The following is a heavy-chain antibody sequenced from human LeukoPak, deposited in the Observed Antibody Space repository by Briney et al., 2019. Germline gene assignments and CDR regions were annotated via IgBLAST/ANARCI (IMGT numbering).Heavy chain of an antibody. CDR1: GFTVSSNY. V-gene: IGHV3-66*01. CDR3: ARMVVDYFDY. D-gene: IGHD2-15*01. J-gene: IGHJ4*02. Sequence: GGSLRLSCAASGFTVSSNYMSWVRQAPGKGLEWVSVIYSGGRTYYADSVKGRFTISRDNSKNTLYLLMNSLRAEDTAVYYCARMVVDYFDYWGQGTLVTVSS. CDR2: IYSGGRT.